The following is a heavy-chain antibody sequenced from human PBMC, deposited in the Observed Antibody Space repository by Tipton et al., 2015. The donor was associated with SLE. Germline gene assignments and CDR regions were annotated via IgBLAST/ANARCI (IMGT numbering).Heavy chain of an antibody. D-gene: IGHD3-3*01. J-gene: IGHJ6*02. Sequence: GLVKPSETLSLTCTVSGDSISPYYWTWIRQTAGKGLEWIGRIYTIGSTNYNPSLQSRVTMSVDTSKNQITLKLSSVTAADTAVYYCARRRDGLWNGLYYYGLDVWGQGTTVTVSS. V-gene: IGHV4-4*07. CDR2: IYTIGST. CDR3: ARRRDGLWNGLYYYGLDV. CDR1: GDSISPYY.